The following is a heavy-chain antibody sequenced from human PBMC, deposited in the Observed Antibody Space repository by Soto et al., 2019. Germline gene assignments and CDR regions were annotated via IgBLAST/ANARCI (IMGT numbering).Heavy chain of an antibody. CDR3: VRPYYSSSWFPFDR. V-gene: IGHV3-11*01. J-gene: IGHJ4*02. Sequence: GGSLRLSCTGSGFDFGDYYMSWIRQAPGEGLEWVSYIDSGDGTTYYTDSVKGRFTISRDNAKKTVYLQMSSLRVEDTALYYCVRPYYSSSWFPFDRWGQGTLVTVSS. D-gene: IGHD6-13*01. CDR1: GFDFGDYY. CDR2: IDSGDGTT.